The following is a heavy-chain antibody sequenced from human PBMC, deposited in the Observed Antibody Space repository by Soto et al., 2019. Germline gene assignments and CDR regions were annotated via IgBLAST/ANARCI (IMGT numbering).Heavy chain of an antibody. CDR1: GGSISSSSYY. D-gene: IGHD2-21*01. CDR3: ARLLFLTYYFDY. CDR2: IYYSGST. Sequence: PSETLSLTCTVSGGSISSSSYYWGWIRQPPGKGLEWIGSIYYSGSTYYNPSLKSRVTISVDTSKNQFSLKLSSVTAADTAVYYCARLLFLTYYFDYWGQGTLVTVSS. V-gene: IGHV4-39*01. J-gene: IGHJ4*02.